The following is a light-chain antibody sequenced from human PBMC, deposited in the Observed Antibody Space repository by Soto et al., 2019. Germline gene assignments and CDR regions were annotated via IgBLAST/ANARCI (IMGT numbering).Light chain of an antibody. Sequence: QSVLTQPPSASGTPGQRVNISCSGSSSNIGSNYVYWYRQFPGTAPKLLIQRNNKRPSGIPDRFSGSKSGTSATLAITGLQTGDEGDYSCGTWDSSLNVYVFGAGTKLTVL. CDR2: RNN. V-gene: IGLV1-47*01. J-gene: IGLJ1*01. CDR1: SSNIGSNY. CDR3: GTWDSSLNVYV.